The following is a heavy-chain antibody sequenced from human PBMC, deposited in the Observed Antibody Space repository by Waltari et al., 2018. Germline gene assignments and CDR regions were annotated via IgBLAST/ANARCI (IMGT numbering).Heavy chain of an antibody. CDR2: MSPATGDT. CDR1: GYTFTRYD. D-gene: IGHD3-16*01. Sequence: QVQLIQSGTEVRKPGALVKVSCKTSGYTFTRYDINWVRQAAGQGLEWLGWMSPATGDTGYAQKFQGRINMTRNTSINTAYLELSSLTSEDTAIYYCARDIMAPWGQGTRVSVSS. V-gene: IGHV1-8*01. CDR3: ARDIMAP. J-gene: IGHJ5*02.